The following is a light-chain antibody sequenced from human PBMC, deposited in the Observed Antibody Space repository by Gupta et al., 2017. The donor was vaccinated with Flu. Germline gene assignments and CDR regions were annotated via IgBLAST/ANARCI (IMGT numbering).Light chain of an antibody. CDR1: SSNIGAGYD. Sequence: QSVLTQPPSVSGAPGQRVTISCTGSSSNIGAGYDVHWYQRFPGTAPKLLISGNNNRPSGVPDRCSGSKSGTSASLAITGLQAEDETDYYCQSYDSSLSGWVFGGGTKLTVL. J-gene: IGLJ3*02. V-gene: IGLV1-40*01. CDR2: GNN. CDR3: QSYDSSLSGWV.